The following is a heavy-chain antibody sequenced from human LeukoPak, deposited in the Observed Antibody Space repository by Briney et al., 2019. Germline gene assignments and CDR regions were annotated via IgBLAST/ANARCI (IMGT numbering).Heavy chain of an antibody. V-gene: IGHV1-18*01. CDR3: ARDGGIVVVNNYYYYYYMDV. Sequence: ASVKVSCKASGYTFTSYGISWVRQAPGQGLEWMGWISAYNGNTNYARKLQGRVTMTTDTSTSTAYMELRSLRSDDTAVYYCARDGGIVVVNNYYYYYYMDVWGKGTTVTISS. CDR1: GYTFTSYG. J-gene: IGHJ6*03. D-gene: IGHD3-22*01. CDR2: ISAYNGNT.